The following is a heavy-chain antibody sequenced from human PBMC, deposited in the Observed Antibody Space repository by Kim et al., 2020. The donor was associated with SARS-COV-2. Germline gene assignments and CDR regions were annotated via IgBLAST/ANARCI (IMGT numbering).Heavy chain of an antibody. CDR3: GRLYFDSSDSHN. D-gene: IGHD3-22*01. Sequence: GGSLRLSCAASGFILSSYWMSWVRQSPGKGLEWVANIKQDGSEKYYVDSVKGRFTISRDNAKNSLYLQMNSLRAADTAVYYCGRLYFDSSDSHNWGQGTLVTVSS. V-gene: IGHV3-7*01. CDR1: GFILSSYW. CDR2: IKQDGSEK. J-gene: IGHJ4*02.